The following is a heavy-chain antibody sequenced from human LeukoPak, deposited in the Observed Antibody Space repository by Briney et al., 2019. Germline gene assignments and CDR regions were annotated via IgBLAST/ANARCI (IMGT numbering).Heavy chain of an antibody. CDR3: ARDMTFCSGGSCYSLGFDI. Sequence: GGSLRLSCADSGFTVSSNYMRWVRQAPGKGLEWVSVIYSGGSTHYADSVKGRFTISRDNAKNSLYLQMNSLRDEDTAVYYCARDMTFCSGGSCYSLGFDIWGQGTMVTVSS. D-gene: IGHD2-15*01. CDR1: GFTVSSNY. V-gene: IGHV3-66*01. CDR2: IYSGGST. J-gene: IGHJ3*02.